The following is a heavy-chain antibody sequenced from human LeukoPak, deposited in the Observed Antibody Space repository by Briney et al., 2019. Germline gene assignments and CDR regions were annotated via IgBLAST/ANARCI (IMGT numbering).Heavy chain of an antibody. Sequence: GASVKVSCKASGYTFTSYYMHWVRQAPGQGLEWMGIINPSGGSTSYAQKFQGRVTMTRDMSTSTVYMELSSLRSEDTAVYYCARDGARVLRFLEWSPSTDYYYYMDVWGKGTTVTVSS. D-gene: IGHD3-3*01. CDR3: ARDGARVLRFLEWSPSTDYYYYMDV. CDR2: INPSGGST. V-gene: IGHV1-46*01. J-gene: IGHJ6*03. CDR1: GYTFTSYY.